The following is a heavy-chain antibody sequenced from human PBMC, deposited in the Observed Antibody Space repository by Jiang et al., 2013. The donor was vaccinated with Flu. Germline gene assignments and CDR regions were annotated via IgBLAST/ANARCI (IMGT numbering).Heavy chain of an antibody. CDR3: ARVGWKEKNWFDP. CDR2: ISAYNGNA. V-gene: IGHV1-18*01. D-gene: IGHD1-1*01. J-gene: IGHJ5*02. Sequence: RQAPGQGLEWMGWISAYNGNANYAQKLQGRVTMTTDTSTSTAYMELRSLRSDDTAVYYCARVGWKEKNWFDPWGQGTLVTVSS.